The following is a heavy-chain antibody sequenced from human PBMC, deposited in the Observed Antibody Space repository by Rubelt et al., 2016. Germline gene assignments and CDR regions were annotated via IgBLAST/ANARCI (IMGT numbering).Heavy chain of an antibody. CDR1: GGSFSGYY. D-gene: IGHD6-19*01. CDR2: INHSGST. CDR3: ARGLAVAVVDY. Sequence: QVQLQQWGAGLLKPSETLSLTCAVYGGSFSGYYWSWIRQPPGKGLEWIGEINHSGSTNYNPSLKSRVTISVGTSKNQFSLKLSSVTAADTAVYYCARGLAVAVVDYWGQGTLVTVSS. V-gene: IGHV4-34*01. J-gene: IGHJ4*02.